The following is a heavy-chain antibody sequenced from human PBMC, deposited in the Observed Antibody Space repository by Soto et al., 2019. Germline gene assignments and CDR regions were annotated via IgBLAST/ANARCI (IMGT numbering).Heavy chain of an antibody. CDR3: ARGQLPPEY. Sequence: QVQLQESGPGLVKPSDTLSLTCAVSGYSISSSNWWGWIRQPPGKGLEWIGYIYYSGSTYYNPSLKTRATMPLDTSKNHFSLKLSSLTAVDTAEYYCARGQLPPEYWGQGTLVPVSS. D-gene: IGHD2-2*01. CDR1: GYSISSSNW. V-gene: IGHV4-28*03. CDR2: IYYSGST. J-gene: IGHJ4*02.